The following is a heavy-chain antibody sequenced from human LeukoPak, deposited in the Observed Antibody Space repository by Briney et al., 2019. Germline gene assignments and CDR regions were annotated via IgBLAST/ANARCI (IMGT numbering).Heavy chain of an antibody. CDR3: ARQYDILTGYYASAPMDV. J-gene: IGHJ6*03. Sequence: GGSLRLSCAASGFTFSSYSMNWVRQAPGKGLEWVSSISSSSSYIYYAGSVKGRFTISRDNAKNSLYLQMNSLRVEDTAVYYCARQYDILTGYYASAPMDVWGKGTTVTVSS. V-gene: IGHV3-21*01. D-gene: IGHD3-9*01. CDR2: ISSSSSYI. CDR1: GFTFSSYS.